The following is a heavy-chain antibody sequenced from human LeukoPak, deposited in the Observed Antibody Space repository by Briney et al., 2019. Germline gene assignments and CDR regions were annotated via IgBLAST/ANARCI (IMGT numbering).Heavy chain of an antibody. CDR3: ARDREYSSSWYHTGGSQGFDY. V-gene: IGHV4-61*01. J-gene: IGHJ4*02. CDR2: IYYSGST. Sequence: SETLSLTCTVSGGSVSSGSYYWSWIRQPPGKGLEWIGYIYYSGSTNYNPSLKSRVTISVDTSKNQFSLKLSSVTAADTAVYYCARDREYSSSWYHTGGSQGFDYWGQGTLVTVSS. D-gene: IGHD6-13*01. CDR1: GGSVSSGSYY.